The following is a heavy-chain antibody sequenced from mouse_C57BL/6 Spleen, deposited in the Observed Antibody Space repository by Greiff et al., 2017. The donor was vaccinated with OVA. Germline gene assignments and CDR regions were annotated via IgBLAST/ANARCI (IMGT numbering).Heavy chain of an antibody. CDR2: IYPRSGNP. V-gene: IGHV1-81*01. D-gene: IGHD3-2*02. CDR1: GYTFTSYG. J-gene: IGHJ3*01. CDR3: AREATPSWFAY. Sequence: VQLQQSGAELARPGASVKLSCKASGYTFTSYGISWVKQRTGQGLEWIGEIYPRSGNPYYNEKFKGKATLTADKSSSTAYMELRSLTSEDSAVYFCAREATPSWFAYWGQGTLVTVSA.